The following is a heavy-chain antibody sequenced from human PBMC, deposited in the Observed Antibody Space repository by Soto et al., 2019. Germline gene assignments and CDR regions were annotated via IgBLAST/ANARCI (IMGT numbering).Heavy chain of an antibody. V-gene: IGHV4-59*01. CDR2: TYDSGST. CDR1: GAAINNYY. CDR3: AREHGFSYGLNYFDP. D-gene: IGHD5-18*01. Sequence: PXXTLSLPFTVVGAAINNYYWGWIPQPPGKGLECIRYTYDSGSTNYNPSLKSRVTMSVDTSKNQFSLNLSSVTAPDTAVYYCAREHGFSYGLNYFDPWGQGTLVTVSS. J-gene: IGHJ5*02.